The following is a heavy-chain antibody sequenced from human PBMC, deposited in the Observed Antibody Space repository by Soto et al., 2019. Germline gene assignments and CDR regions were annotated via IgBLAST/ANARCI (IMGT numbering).Heavy chain of an antibody. CDR3: ARDSAAIVGATTIGGGAFDI. V-gene: IGHV3-30-3*01. J-gene: IGHJ3*02. CDR2: ISYDGSNK. D-gene: IGHD1-26*01. Sequence: QVQLVESGGGVVQPGRSLRLSCAASGFTFSSYAMHWVRQAPGKGLEWVAVISYDGSNKYYADSVKGRFTISRDNSKNTLDLQMNSLRAEDTAVYYCARDSAAIVGATTIGGGAFDIWGQGTMVTVSS. CDR1: GFTFSSYA.